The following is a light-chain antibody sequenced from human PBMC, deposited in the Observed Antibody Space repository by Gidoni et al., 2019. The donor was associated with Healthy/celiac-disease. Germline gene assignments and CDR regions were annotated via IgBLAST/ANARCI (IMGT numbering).Light chain of an antibody. CDR3: QQYNNWWT. J-gene: IGKJ1*01. CDR2: GAS. CDR1: QSVSSN. V-gene: IGKV3-15*01. Sequence: EIVMTQSPATLSVSPGERATLSCRASQSVSSNLAWYQQKPGQAPRLLIYGASTRATGIPARFSGSGSGKEFTLTISSLQSEEFAVYYWQQYNNWWTFGQGTKVEIK.